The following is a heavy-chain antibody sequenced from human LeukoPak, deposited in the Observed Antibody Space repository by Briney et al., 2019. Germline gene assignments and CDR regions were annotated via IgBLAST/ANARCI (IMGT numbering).Heavy chain of an antibody. D-gene: IGHD3-22*01. J-gene: IGHJ5*02. CDR2: IYYSGST. Sequence: SETLSLTCTVSGGSISSYYWSWIRQPPGKGLEWIGYIYYSGSTNYNPSLKSRVTISVDTSKNQFSLKLSSVTAADTAVYYCARRTYYYDSSGYFFDWFDPRGQGTLVTVSS. CDR1: GGSISSYY. CDR3: ARRTYYYDSSGYFFDWFDP. V-gene: IGHV4-59*01.